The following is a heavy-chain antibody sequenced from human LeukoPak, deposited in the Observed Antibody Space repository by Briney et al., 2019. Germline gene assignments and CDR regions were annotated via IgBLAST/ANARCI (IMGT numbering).Heavy chain of an antibody. CDR2: IYHSGST. V-gene: IGHV4-4*02. CDR1: GGSISSSNW. CDR3: ASYRASGSYPRYYFDY. Sequence: SETLSLTCAVSGGSISSSNWWSWVRQPPGKGLEWIGEIYHSGSTNYNPSLKSRVTISVDKSKNQFSLKLSSVTAADTAVYYCASYRASGSYPRYYFDYWGQGTLVTVSS. D-gene: IGHD1-26*01. J-gene: IGHJ4*02.